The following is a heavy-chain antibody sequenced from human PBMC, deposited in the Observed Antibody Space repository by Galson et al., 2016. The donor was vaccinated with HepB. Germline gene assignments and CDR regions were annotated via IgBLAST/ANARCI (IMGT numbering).Heavy chain of an antibody. J-gene: IGHJ6*04. CDR1: GFTFNNYG. V-gene: IGHV3-23*01. Sequence: SLRLSCAASGFTFNNYGMPWVRQAPGKGLEVVSSISRSGDSTDYADSVKGRFTISRDNFKNTLSLQMNSLRAEDTAVYYCVQGGTAPAVWGKGTTVTVSS. CDR3: VQGGTAPAV. CDR2: ISRSGDST. D-gene: IGHD1-1*01.